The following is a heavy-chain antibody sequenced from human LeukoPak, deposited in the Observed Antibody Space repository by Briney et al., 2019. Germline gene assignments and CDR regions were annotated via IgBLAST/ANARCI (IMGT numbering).Heavy chain of an antibody. J-gene: IGHJ4*02. Sequence: PSETLSLTCSVSGGSISGDYWSWIRQPPGKGLEWIGYIYYSGSTNYNPSLKSRVTISVDTSKNQFSLKLSSVTAADTAVYYCARRRWFDYWGQGTLVTVSS. CDR3: ARRRWFDY. CDR2: IYYSGST. D-gene: IGHD4-23*01. CDR1: GGSISGDY. V-gene: IGHV4-59*01.